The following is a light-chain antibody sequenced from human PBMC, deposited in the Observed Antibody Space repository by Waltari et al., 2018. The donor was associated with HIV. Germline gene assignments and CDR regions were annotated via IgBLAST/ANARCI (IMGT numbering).Light chain of an antibody. V-gene: IGLV1-44*01. CDR3: ATWDDTPTGHVL. CDR2: SNN. CDR1: TSNIGTNV. Sequence: QSVLAQPPSVSGTPGQRVTISCSGTTSNIGTNVVNWYQQVPGTAPKLLISSNNQRPSGFPDRVSCFKSGTSASRAINGLQSEDEADYYCATWDDTPTGHVLFGGGTKVTVL. J-gene: IGLJ2*01.